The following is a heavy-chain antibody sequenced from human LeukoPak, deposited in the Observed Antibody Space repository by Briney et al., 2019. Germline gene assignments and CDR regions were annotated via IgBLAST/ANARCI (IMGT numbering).Heavy chain of an antibody. CDR2: IDPSDSYT. Sequence: GASLQISCKGSGSIFTSYWIWWVRQMPGKGLEWMGRIDPSDSYTNYSPSFQGHVTISADKSISTAYLQWSSLKASDTAMYYCARRRKAYDSSGYYLYYFDYWGQGTLVTVSS. V-gene: IGHV5-10-1*01. D-gene: IGHD3-22*01. CDR3: ARRRKAYDSSGYYLYYFDY. J-gene: IGHJ4*02. CDR1: GSIFTSYW.